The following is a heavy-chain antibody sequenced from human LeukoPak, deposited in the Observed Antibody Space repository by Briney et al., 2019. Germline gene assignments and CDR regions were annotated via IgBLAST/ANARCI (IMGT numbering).Heavy chain of an antibody. Sequence: GGSLRLSCAASGFVFTDYGMRWVRQAPGKGLEWVSFIRYDGGDKYYLDSVKGRFTISTDRSKNTGFLHMSSLRTEDTAVYDCAKEGTASKPSDFDHWGQGTLVTVSS. CDR1: GFVFTDYG. V-gene: IGHV3-30*02. J-gene: IGHJ4*02. CDR3: AKEGTASKPSDFDH. D-gene: IGHD1/OR15-1a*01. CDR2: IRYDGGDK.